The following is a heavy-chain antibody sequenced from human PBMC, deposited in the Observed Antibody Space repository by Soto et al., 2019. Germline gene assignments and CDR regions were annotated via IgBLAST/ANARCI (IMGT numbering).Heavy chain of an antibody. CDR2: IYHDGNT. V-gene: IGHV4-4*02. CDR1: GGSISSNNW. CDR3: AKLDGGGY. J-gene: IGHJ4*02. Sequence: QVQLQESGPGLVTPSGTLSLTCAVSGGSISSNNWWSWVRQPPGKGLEWIGEIYHDGNTHYNPSLKSRVTISVDKSKNPFALILSSLTAADTAVYYCAKLDGGGYWGQGTLVTVSS. D-gene: IGHD1-1*01.